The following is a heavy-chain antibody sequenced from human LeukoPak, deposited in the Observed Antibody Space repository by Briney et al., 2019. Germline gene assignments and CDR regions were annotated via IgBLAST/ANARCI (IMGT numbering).Heavy chain of an antibody. Sequence: SETLSLTCSVSGGSVSRSSYFWGWIRQPPGKGLEWIGSIYYSGSTYYNPSLKSRVTISVDTSKNQFSLKLSSVTAADTAVYYCARDPYCGGDCYYYYGMDVWGQGTAVTVSS. CDR3: ARDPYCGGDCYYYYGMDV. J-gene: IGHJ6*01. D-gene: IGHD2-21*02. CDR1: GGSVSRSSYF. V-gene: IGHV4-39*07. CDR2: IYYSGST.